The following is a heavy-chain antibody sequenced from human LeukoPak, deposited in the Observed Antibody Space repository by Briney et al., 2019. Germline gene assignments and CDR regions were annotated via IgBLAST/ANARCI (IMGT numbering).Heavy chain of an antibody. Sequence: GASVKVSCKASGYTFTGYYMHWVRQAPGQGLEWMGWINPNSGGTNYAQKFQGRVTMTRDTSISTAYMELSRLRSDDTAVYYCARGSYYYDSSGYYYGLGEDYYYMDVWGKGTTVTISS. V-gene: IGHV1-2*02. J-gene: IGHJ6*03. CDR2: INPNSGGT. CDR3: ARGSYYYDSSGYYYGLGEDYYYMDV. CDR1: GYTFTGYY. D-gene: IGHD3-22*01.